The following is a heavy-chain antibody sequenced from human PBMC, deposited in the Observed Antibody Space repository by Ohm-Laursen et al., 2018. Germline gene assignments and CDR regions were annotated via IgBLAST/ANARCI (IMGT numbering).Heavy chain of an antibody. CDR2: IYTSGST. Sequence: GTLSLTCTVSGDSISSYYWSWIRQPAGKGLEWIGRIYTSGSTNYNPSLKSRVTMSVDTSKNQFSLKLSSVTAADTAVYYCARHECGGDCYTDWFDPWGQGTLVTVSS. V-gene: IGHV4-4*07. CDR3: ARHECGGDCYTDWFDP. CDR1: GDSISSYY. J-gene: IGHJ5*02. D-gene: IGHD2-21*02.